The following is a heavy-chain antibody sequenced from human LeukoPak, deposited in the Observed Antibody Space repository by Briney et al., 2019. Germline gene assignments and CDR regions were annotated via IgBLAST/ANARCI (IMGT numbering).Heavy chain of an antibody. CDR2: VYHGGTT. CDR1: GFTFDDYA. V-gene: IGHV4-30-2*01. CDR3: ARSPRNDYFDS. J-gene: IGHJ4*02. Sequence: LRLSCAASGFTFDDYAMHWVRLPPGKGLEWIGSVYHGGTTYYNPSLKSRVTISEDRSKNQFSLKLSSVTAADTAMYFCARSPRNDYFDSWGQGTLVTVSS.